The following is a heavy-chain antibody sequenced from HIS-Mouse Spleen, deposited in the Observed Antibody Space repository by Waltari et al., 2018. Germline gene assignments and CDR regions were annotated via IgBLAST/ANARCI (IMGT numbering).Heavy chain of an antibody. CDR3: ARDRELYFDY. Sequence: QRHLRESGPGLVKLSETLSLNGNFSCGSLSSISYYLGWFRQPPGKGLEWIGSIYYSGSTYYNPSLKSRVTISVDTSKNQFSLKLSSVTAADTAVYYCARDRELYFDYWGQGTLVTVSS. CDR2: IYYSGST. V-gene: IGHV4-39*07. D-gene: IGHD1-26*01. CDR1: CGSLSSISYY. J-gene: IGHJ4*02.